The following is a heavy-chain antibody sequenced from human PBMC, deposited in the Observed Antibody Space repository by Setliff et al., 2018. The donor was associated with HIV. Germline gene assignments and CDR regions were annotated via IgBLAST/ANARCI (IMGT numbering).Heavy chain of an antibody. V-gene: IGHV5-51*01. J-gene: IGHJ6*03. CDR3: ARQDLTMIRGSDYGYYYLDV. D-gene: IGHD3-10*01. Sequence: GWIRQAPGKGLEWTGIINPADSDTRYSPSFQGQVTFSADKSINTAYLQWSSLKASDSAMYYCARQDLTMIRGSDYGYYYLDVWGEGTTVTVSS. CDR2: INPADSDT.